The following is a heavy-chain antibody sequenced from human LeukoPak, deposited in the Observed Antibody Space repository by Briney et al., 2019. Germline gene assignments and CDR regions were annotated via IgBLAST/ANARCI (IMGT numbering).Heavy chain of an antibody. CDR1: GFTFSSYG. CDR2: ISYDGSNK. CDR3: AACDDYYDSSGYCWGPLDV. V-gene: IGHV3-30*03. D-gene: IGHD3-22*01. Sequence: GGSLRLSCAASGFTFSSYGMHWVRQAPGKGLEWVAVISYDGSNKYYADSVKGRFTISRDNSKNTLYLQMNSLRAEDTAVYYCAACDDYYDSSGYCWGPLDVWGKGTTVTVSS. J-gene: IGHJ6*04.